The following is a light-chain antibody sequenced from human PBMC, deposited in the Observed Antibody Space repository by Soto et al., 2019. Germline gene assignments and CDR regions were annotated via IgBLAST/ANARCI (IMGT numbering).Light chain of an antibody. CDR1: QSVSGSH. CDR3: QQYGTSPPALT. Sequence: DIVLTQSPGTLSLPPGERAILSRSASQSVSGSHLAWYQQKPGQAPRLLIYGASSRATGIPDRFSGSGSGTDFTLTISRLEPEDFAVYYCQQYGTSPPALTFGGGTKVEIK. CDR2: GAS. V-gene: IGKV3-20*01. J-gene: IGKJ4*01.